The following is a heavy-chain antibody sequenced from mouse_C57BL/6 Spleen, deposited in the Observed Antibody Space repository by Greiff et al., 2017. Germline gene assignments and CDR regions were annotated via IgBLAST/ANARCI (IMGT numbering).Heavy chain of an antibody. CDR3: ARAEFITTVSYAMDY. Sequence: QVQLQQPGAELVMPGASVKLSCKASGYTFPSYWMHWVKQRPGQGLEWIGEIDPSDSYTNYNQKFKGKSTLTVDKSSSTAYMQLSSLTSEDSAGYYCARAEFITTVSYAMDYWGQGTSVTVAS. D-gene: IGHD1-1*01. CDR2: IDPSDSYT. V-gene: IGHV1-69*01. CDR1: GYTFPSYW. J-gene: IGHJ4*01.